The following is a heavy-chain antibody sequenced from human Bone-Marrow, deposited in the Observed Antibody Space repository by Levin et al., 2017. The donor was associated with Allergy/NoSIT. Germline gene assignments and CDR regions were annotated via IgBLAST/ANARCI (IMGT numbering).Heavy chain of an antibody. D-gene: IGHD1-26*01. Sequence: GESLKISCAASGFTFSVYGMHWVRQAPGKGLEWVAVIWYDGSNKYYADSVKGRFTISRDNSKNTLYLQMNSLRAEDTAVYYCARPLKYTGSYPVTLADYWGQGTLVTVSS. CDR3: ARPLKYTGSYPVTLADY. CDR2: IWYDGSNK. CDR1: GFTFSVYG. V-gene: IGHV3-33*01. J-gene: IGHJ4*02.